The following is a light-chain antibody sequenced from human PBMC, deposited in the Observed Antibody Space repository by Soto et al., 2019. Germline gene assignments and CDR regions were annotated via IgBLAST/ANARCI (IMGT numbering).Light chain of an antibody. CDR3: QQYGSSPPWA. V-gene: IGKV3-20*01. J-gene: IGKJ1*01. CDR1: QSVSSSY. Sequence: EIVLTQSPGTLSLSPGERATLSCRASQSVSSSYLAWYQQKPCQAPRLLIYGASSMATGIPDRFSGSWSGTDFTLTISRMEPEDFAVYYCQQYGSSPPWAFGQGTKVEIK. CDR2: GAS.